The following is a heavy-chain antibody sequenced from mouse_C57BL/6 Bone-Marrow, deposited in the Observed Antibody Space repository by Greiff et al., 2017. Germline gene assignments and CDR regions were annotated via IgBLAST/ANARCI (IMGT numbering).Heavy chain of an antibody. D-gene: IGHD2-5*01. V-gene: IGHV1-52*01. J-gene: IGHJ1*03. CDR2: IDPSDSET. CDR3: AKGHYSNYVYWYFDV. CDR1: GYTFTSYW. Sequence: QVQLQQPGAELVRPGSSVKLSCKASGYTFTSYWMHWVKQRPIQGLEWIGNIDPSDSETHYNQKFKDKATLTVDKSSSTAYMQLSSLTSEDSAVYYCAKGHYSNYVYWYFDVWGTGTTVTVSS.